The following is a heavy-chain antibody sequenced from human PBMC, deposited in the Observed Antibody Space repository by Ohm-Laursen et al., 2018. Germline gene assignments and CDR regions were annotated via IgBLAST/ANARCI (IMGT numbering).Heavy chain of an antibody. CDR2: IYSSGGT. D-gene: IGHD2-8*01. CDR1: GGSISSYY. Sequence: SDTLSLTCTVSGGSISSYYWSWIRQPPGKGLEWIGRIYSSGGTNYNPSLKSRVTMSLDTSRNEFSLKVNFVTVADTAVYYCARDNGIYGMDVWGQGTTVTVSS. J-gene: IGHJ6*02. V-gene: IGHV4-4*07. CDR3: ARDNGIYGMDV.